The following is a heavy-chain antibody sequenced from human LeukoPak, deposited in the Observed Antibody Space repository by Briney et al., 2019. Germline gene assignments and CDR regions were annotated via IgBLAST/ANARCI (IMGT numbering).Heavy chain of an antibody. CDR3: ASGGWYSSLLVSGFIAVAGGDDAFDI. CDR1: GYTFTGYY. CDR2: INPNSGGT. Sequence: ASVKVSCKASGYTFTGYYMHWVRQAPGQGLEWMGWINPNSGGTNYAQKFQGRVTMTRDTSISTAYMELSRLRSDDTAVYYCASGGWYSSLLVSGFIAVAGGDDAFDIWGQGTMVTVSS. V-gene: IGHV1-2*02. J-gene: IGHJ3*02. D-gene: IGHD6-19*01.